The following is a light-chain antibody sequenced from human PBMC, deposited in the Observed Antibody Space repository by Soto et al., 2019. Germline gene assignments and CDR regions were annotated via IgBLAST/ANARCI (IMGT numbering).Light chain of an antibody. CDR1: ISDVGAYNL. CDR2: EVT. CDR3: SSYAGGSALV. Sequence: QSALTQPASVSGSPGQSIAISCTGTISDVGAYNLVSWYQQHPGKAPKAVIYEVTKRPAGVSSRFSGSKSGNTASLTISGLQAQDEADYYCSSYAGGSALVFGRDTKLTGL. J-gene: IGLJ3*02. V-gene: IGLV2-23*02.